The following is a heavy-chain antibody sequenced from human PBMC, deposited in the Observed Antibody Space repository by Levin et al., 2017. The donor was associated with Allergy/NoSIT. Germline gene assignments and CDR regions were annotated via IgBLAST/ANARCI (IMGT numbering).Heavy chain of an antibody. V-gene: IGHV6-1*01. D-gene: IGHD6-19*01. CDR3: ARGSWEVAGTWGGYYFDY. Sequence: SETLSLTCAISGDSVSSNSVSWTWIRQSPSRGLEWLGRTYYRSKWYIDYAVSVKSRITINPDTSNKQFSLQLNSWKPEDTAVYYCARGSWEVAGTWGGYYFDYWGQGTLVTVSS. CDR1: GDSVSSNSVS. CDR2: TYYRSKWYI. J-gene: IGHJ4*02.